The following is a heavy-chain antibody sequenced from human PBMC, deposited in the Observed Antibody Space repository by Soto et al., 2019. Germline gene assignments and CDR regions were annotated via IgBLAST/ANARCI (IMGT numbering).Heavy chain of an antibody. V-gene: IGHV3-53*01. CDR3: ARADSSGWSYYFDY. CDR1: GFTVSSNY. D-gene: IGHD6-19*01. J-gene: IGHJ4*02. CDR2: IYSGGST. Sequence: PGGSLRLSCAASGFTVSSNYMSWVRQAPGKGLEWVSVIYSGGSTYYADSVKGRFTISRDNSKNTLYLQMNSLRAEDTAVYYCARADSSGWSYYFDYWGQGTLVTVSS.